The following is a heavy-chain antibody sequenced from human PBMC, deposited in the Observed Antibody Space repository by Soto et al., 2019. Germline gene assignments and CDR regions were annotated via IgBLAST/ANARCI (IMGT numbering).Heavy chain of an antibody. CDR2: INPNSGGT. CDR3: ARTDCSGGSCYSGPHYGMDV. D-gene: IGHD2-15*01. J-gene: IGHJ6*02. CDR1: GYTFTGYY. Sequence: ASVKVSCMASGYTFTGYYMHWVRQAPGQGLEWMGWINPNSGGTNYAQKFQGRVTMTRDTSISTAYMELSRLRSDDTAVYYCARTDCSGGSCYSGPHYGMDVWGPGTTVTVSS. V-gene: IGHV1-2*02.